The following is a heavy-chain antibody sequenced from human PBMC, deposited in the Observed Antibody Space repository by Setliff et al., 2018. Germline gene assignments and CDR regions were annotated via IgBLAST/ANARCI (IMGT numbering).Heavy chain of an antibody. CDR2: TRNKVSSYIT. CDR1: GFSFSDHS. D-gene: IGHD2-2*01. Sequence: GSLRLSCATSGFSFSDHSMDWVRQAPGKGLEWVGRTRNKVSSYITEYAASVKGRFTISRDDSKSTLYLQMNSLRVEDTAMYYCAKAPYASATPCWFDPWGQGTLVTVSS. J-gene: IGHJ5*02. V-gene: IGHV3-72*01. CDR3: AKAPYASATPCWFDP.